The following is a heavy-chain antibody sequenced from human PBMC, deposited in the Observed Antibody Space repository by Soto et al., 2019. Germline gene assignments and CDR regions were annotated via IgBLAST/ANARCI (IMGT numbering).Heavy chain of an antibody. Sequence: VGSLRLSCEASGFTFSGFDMHWVRQPTGKGLEWVSTIGTAGDTYYAVSVKGRFTIPRDNAKNSLSLQMNSLRAGDTAVYFCARGQEVGAHFFDSWGQGTQVTVSS. CDR1: GFTFSGFD. V-gene: IGHV3-13*01. J-gene: IGHJ4*02. CDR3: ARGQEVGAHFFDS. D-gene: IGHD2-15*01. CDR2: IGTAGDT.